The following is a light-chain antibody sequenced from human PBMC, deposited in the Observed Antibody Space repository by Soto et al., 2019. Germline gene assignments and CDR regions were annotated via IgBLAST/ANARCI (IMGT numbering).Light chain of an antibody. Sequence: DIQMTQSPSTLSASVGDSVTITCRATQSISNWLAWYQQKPGRAPKLLIYKASSLESGVPSRFSGSGSGTDFTLPISSLQPDDFATYYCQQYNTYWTFGQGTKVEIK. CDR1: QSISNW. CDR2: KAS. CDR3: QQYNTYWT. V-gene: IGKV1-5*03. J-gene: IGKJ1*01.